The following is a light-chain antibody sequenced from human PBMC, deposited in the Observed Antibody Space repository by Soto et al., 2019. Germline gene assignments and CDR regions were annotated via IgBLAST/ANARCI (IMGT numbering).Light chain of an antibody. CDR1: QSVRNF. Sequence: EVVLTQSPATLSLSPGERATLSCRASQSVRNFLAWYQQKPGQAPRLLIYEASNRAAGIPARFSGSGSGTDFTLTISSREAEDFGVYYCQQRTNWPRGTFGQGTNLEI. CDR2: EAS. CDR3: QQRTNWPRGT. V-gene: IGKV3-11*01. J-gene: IGKJ2*02.